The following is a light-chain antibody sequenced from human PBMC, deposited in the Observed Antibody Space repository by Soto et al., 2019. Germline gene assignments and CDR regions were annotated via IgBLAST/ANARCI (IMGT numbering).Light chain of an antibody. CDR2: NVD. CDR3: CSYAGRSTRV. Sequence: QSALTQPRSVSGSPGQSVTISCTGTSSDVGGFNYVSWYQQHPGKAPKLMIYNVDKRPSGVPDRFSGSKSDNTASLTISGLQGEDEADYYCCSYAGRSTRVFGTGTKLTVL. J-gene: IGLJ1*01. CDR1: SSDVGGFNY. V-gene: IGLV2-11*01.